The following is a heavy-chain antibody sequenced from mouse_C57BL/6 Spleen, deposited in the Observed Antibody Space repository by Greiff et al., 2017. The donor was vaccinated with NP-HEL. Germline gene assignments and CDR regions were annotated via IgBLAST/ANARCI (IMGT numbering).Heavy chain of an antibody. CDR3: ARTGTAPFDY. V-gene: IGHV14-3*01. CDR1: DFNIKNTY. Sequence: VQLQQSVAELVRPGASVKLSCTASDFNIKNTYMHWVKQRPEQGLEWIGGIDPANGNTTYAPKFQGKATMTAGTSSNTAYLHLSSLTSDDTAIYYCARTGTAPFDYWGQGTTLTVSS. D-gene: IGHD4-1*01. J-gene: IGHJ2*01. CDR2: IDPANGNT.